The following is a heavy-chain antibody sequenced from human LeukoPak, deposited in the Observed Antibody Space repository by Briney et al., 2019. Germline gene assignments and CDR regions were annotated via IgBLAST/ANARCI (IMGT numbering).Heavy chain of an antibody. D-gene: IGHD3-22*01. CDR1: GFTFSSYG. Sequence: GGSLRLSCGASGFTFSSYGMHWVRQAPGKGLEWVAVISHGGNNKYYADSVKGRFTISRDNSKNTLYLQMNSLRAEDTAVYYCAKVEYYESSGYLNYWGQGSLVTVSS. CDR3: AKVEYYESSGYLNY. CDR2: ISHGGNNK. J-gene: IGHJ4*02. V-gene: IGHV3-30*18.